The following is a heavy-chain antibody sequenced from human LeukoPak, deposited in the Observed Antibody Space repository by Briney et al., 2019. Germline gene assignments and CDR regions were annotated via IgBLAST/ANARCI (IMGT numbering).Heavy chain of an antibody. D-gene: IGHD3-22*01. Sequence: GGSLRLSCAASGVTFSHYVIHWVRQAPGKGLEWVSRINPDGSTTTHADSVKGRFTISRDNAKNTLYLQMNSLRAEDTAMYYCARVLSGSWDWFDPWGQGTLVTVSS. CDR2: INPDGSTT. V-gene: IGHV3-74*01. CDR1: GVTFSHYV. CDR3: ARVLSGSWDWFDP. J-gene: IGHJ5*02.